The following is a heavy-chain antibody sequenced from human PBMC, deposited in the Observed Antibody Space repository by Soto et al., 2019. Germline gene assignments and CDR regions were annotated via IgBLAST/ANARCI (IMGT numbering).Heavy chain of an antibody. CDR1: GGSFSGYY. CDR3: ARGWQYLNYYYYYYMEV. CDR2: INHSGST. Sequence: LSLTCAVYGGSFSGYYWSWIRQPPGKGLEWIGEINHSGSTNYNPSLKSRVTISVDTSKNQFSLKLSSVTAADTAVYYCARGWQYLNYYYYYYMEVWGKGTTVTLSS. V-gene: IGHV4-34*01. J-gene: IGHJ6*03. D-gene: IGHD4-4*01.